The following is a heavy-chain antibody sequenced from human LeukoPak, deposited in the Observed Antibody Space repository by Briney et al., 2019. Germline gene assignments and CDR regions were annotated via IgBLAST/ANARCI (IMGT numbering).Heavy chain of an antibody. Sequence: GGSLRLSCAASGITFSSYAMSWVRQPPGKGLEWVSAISGSAGSAYYADSVKGRFTISRDNSKNTLYLQMNSLRAEDTALYYCAKVLVVGELLFSPFDYWGQGTLVTVSS. J-gene: IGHJ4*02. V-gene: IGHV3-23*01. CDR1: GITFSSYA. CDR3: AKVLVVGELLFSPFDY. CDR2: ISGSAGSA. D-gene: IGHD3-10*01.